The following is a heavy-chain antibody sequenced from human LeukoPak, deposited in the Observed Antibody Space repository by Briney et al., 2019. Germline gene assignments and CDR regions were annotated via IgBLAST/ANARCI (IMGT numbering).Heavy chain of an antibody. D-gene: IGHD3-10*01. Sequence: SETLSLTCTVSGASISDFYWSWIRQSPEKGLEWLGYIFHTGSTNYNPSVKSRVTISMDTSKNQFSLRLNSVTAADTAVYYCARHPQEFRSDWFDPWGQGTLVTASS. V-gene: IGHV4-59*08. J-gene: IGHJ5*02. CDR1: GASISDFY. CDR3: ARHPQEFRSDWFDP. CDR2: IFHTGST.